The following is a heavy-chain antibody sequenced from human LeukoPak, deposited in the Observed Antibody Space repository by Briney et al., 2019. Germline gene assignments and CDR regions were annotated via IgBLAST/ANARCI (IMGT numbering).Heavy chain of an antibody. D-gene: IGHD2-21*01. Sequence: GGSLRLSCAASGFTFSDHWIHWVRLAPGKGLVWVSRIDERGSNSMYADSVKGRFSISRDNAKNTVNLQMNSLRAEDTGVYYCVRDEALWRLDYWGQGTLVTVSS. J-gene: IGHJ4*02. CDR1: GFTFSDHW. V-gene: IGHV3-74*03. CDR2: IDERGSNS. CDR3: VRDEALWRLDY.